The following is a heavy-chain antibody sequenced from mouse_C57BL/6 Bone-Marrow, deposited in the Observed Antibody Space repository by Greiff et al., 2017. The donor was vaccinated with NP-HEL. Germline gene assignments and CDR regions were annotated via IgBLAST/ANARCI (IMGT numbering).Heavy chain of an antibody. CDR1: GYTFTSSG. V-gene: IGHV1-81*01. D-gene: IGHD1-1*01. Sequence: QVQLQQSGAELARPGASVKLSCKASGYTFTSSGISWVKQRTGQGLEWIGEIYPRSGNPYYNEKFKGKATLTADKSSSTAYMELRSLTSEDSAVYFCARRGGSSYYFDYWGQGTTLTVSS. CDR2: IYPRSGNP. CDR3: ARRGGSSYYFDY. J-gene: IGHJ2*01.